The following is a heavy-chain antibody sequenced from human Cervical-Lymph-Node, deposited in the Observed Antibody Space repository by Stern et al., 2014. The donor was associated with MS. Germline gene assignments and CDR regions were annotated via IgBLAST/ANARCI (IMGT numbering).Heavy chain of an antibody. V-gene: IGHV5-51*01. CDR1: GFKFSIYW. J-gene: IGHJ4*02. D-gene: IGHD1-14*01. CDR3: ARQTTAWASDV. Sequence: MQLVQSGAELIRPGESLKISCKGSGFKFSIYWIAWVRQMPGKGLEWMRIIYPGNYEPRASPSVQGTVTMSAYKSTMSAYLQWSSLNASDTAMYFCARQTTAWASDVWGQGTLVTVSS. CDR2: IYPGNYEP.